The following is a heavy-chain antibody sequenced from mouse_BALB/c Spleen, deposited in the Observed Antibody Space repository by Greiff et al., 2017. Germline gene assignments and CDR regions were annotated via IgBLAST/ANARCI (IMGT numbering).Heavy chain of an antibody. CDR3: AGGSYGNYVAY. CDR1: GFSLTGYG. CDR2: IWGDGST. V-gene: IGHV2-6-7*01. Sequence: QVQLKQSGPGLVAPSQSLSITCTVSGFSLTGYGVTWVRQPPGKGLEWLGMIWGDGSTNYNSALKSRMSISKDNSKSQVFLKMNSLQTDDTARYYCAGGSYGNYVAYWGQGTLVTVSA. J-gene: IGHJ3*01. D-gene: IGHD2-1*01.